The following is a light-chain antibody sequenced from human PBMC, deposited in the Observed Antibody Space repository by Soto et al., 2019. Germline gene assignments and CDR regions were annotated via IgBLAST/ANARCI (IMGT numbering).Light chain of an antibody. CDR1: QSVSSSY. CDR3: QEYNKWPLT. J-gene: IGKJ4*01. CDR2: GAS. V-gene: IGKV3-15*01. Sequence: EIVFTHSPFTLSLSPGEGATLSCMASQSVSSSYLAWYQQKPGQAPRLLIYGASTRATGIPARFSGSGSGTEFTLTISSLQSEDFAVYYCQEYNKWPLTFGGGTKVDIK.